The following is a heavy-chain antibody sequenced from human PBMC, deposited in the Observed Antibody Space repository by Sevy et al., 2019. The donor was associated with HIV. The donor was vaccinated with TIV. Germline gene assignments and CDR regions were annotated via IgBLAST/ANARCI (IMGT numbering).Heavy chain of an antibody. D-gene: IGHD2-2*02. J-gene: IGHJ3*02. CDR2: LIPIFRTS. V-gene: IGHV1-69*13. Sequence: ASVKVSCKASGGNLHNYGINWVRQAPGQGLEWMGGLIPIFRTSTYAQNFRGRITFAADEATSTFYLEMSSLRADDTAVYYCSRYRGPAAISDAFDIWGQGTMVTVSS. CDR1: GGNLHNYG. CDR3: SRYRGPAAISDAFDI.